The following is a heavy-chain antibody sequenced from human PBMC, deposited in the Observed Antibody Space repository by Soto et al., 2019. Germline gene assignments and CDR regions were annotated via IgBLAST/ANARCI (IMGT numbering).Heavy chain of an antibody. CDR3: ARHIIVGATIAFDI. V-gene: IGHV4-59*08. D-gene: IGHD1-26*01. CDR2: IYYAGTT. J-gene: IGHJ3*02. CDR1: GASISPYY. Sequence: SDTLSLTCTVSGASISPYYWSWILQPPGKGLEWVGYIYYAGTTSYNPSLKSRVTISLETSKSQFSLRLSSVTAADTAVYYCARHIIVGATIAFDIWGQGTMVTVS.